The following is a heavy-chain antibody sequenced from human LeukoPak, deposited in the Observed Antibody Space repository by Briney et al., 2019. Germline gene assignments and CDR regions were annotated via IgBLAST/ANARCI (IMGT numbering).Heavy chain of an antibody. CDR1: GFTFSTYA. J-gene: IGHJ5*02. CDR3: AKGLEGTRFDP. V-gene: IGHV3-23*01. CDR2: ITGSGGST. D-gene: IGHD3-10*01. Sequence: PGGSLRLSCAASGFTFSTYAMNWVRQAPGKGLEWVSIITGSGGSTLYADSVKGRFTISRDNSKNTLYLQMNSLRVEDTAVYYCAKGLEGTRFDPWGQGTLVTVSS.